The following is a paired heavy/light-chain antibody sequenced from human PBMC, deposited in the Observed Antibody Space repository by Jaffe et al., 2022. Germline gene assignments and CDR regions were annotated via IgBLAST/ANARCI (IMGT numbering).Light chain of an antibody. Sequence: QSALTQPRSVSGSPGQSVTISCSGTSSDVGRYNFVSWYQQHPGKAPKLLISDVSKRPSGVPDRFSGSKSGNTASLTISGLQTEDEADYYCCSYAGTYIPFVFGTGTQVTVL. CDR3: CSYAGTYIPFV. J-gene: IGLJ1*01. CDR1: SSDVGRYNF. CDR2: DVS. V-gene: IGLV2-11*01.
Heavy chain of an antibody. J-gene: IGHJ4*02. CDR1: GYIFTNYW. CDR2: ISPPDSDT. CDR3: ARRPMIQGAPFDS. Sequence: EVQLVQSGAEVKKPGESLTISCKGSGYIFTNYWIGWVRQMPGRGLEWMVMISPPDSDTRYSPSFEDQVAISVDTSIRTAFLQWNSLKASDTAIYYCARRPMIQGAPFDSWGPGTLVTVSS. V-gene: IGHV5-51*03. D-gene: IGHD3-10*01.